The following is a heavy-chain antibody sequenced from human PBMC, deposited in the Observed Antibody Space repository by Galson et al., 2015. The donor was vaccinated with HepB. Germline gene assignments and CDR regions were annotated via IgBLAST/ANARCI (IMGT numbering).Heavy chain of an antibody. Sequence: SLRLSCAASGFTFSNHWMSWVRQAPGKGLQWVAIMKADGSEICYVDSVMGRFTISRDNAKNSLWLQMNSLRAEDTAVYYCARHSVYGHSFDIWGQGTMVTVSS. CDR2: MKADGSEI. J-gene: IGHJ3*02. D-gene: IGHD5/OR15-5a*01. CDR1: GFTFSNHW. CDR3: ARHSVYGHSFDI. V-gene: IGHV3-7*03.